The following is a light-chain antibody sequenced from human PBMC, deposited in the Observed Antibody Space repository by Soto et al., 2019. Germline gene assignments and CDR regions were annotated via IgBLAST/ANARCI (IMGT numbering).Light chain of an antibody. J-gene: IGKJ4*01. CDR2: DAS. CDR1: QSVSSN. CDR3: QQRSDWPPT. Sequence: EIVMTQSPATLSVSPGERATLSCRASQSVSSNLAWYQQRPGQAPRLLIYDASKRATGIPARFRGSGSGTDFTLTISSLEPEDFVVYYCQQRSDWPPTFGGGTKVDI. V-gene: IGKV3-11*01.